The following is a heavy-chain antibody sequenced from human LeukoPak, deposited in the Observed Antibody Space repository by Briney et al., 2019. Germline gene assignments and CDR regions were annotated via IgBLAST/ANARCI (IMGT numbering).Heavy chain of an antibody. Sequence: SETLSLTCTVSGGSFSSYSWNWIRQPAAKGLEWIGRLYTGGNTNYNPSLKSRVTMSLDTSKNQFSLELTSVTAADTALYYCARHSSGSFDYWGQGILVTVSS. CDR2: LYTGGNT. CDR1: GGSFSSYS. V-gene: IGHV4-4*07. D-gene: IGHD6-19*01. J-gene: IGHJ4*02. CDR3: ARHSSGSFDY.